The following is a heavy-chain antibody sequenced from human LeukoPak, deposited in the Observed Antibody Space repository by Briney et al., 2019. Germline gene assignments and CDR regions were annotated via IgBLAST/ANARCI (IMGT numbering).Heavy chain of an antibody. Sequence: GGSLRLSCAASGFTVSSNYMSWVRQAPGKGLEWVSRINSDGSSTSYADSVKGRFTISGDNAKNALYLQMNSLRAEDTAVYYCAELGITMIGGVWGKGTTVTISS. V-gene: IGHV3-74*01. D-gene: IGHD3-10*02. CDR1: GFTVSSNY. CDR2: INSDGSST. J-gene: IGHJ6*04. CDR3: AELGITMIGGV.